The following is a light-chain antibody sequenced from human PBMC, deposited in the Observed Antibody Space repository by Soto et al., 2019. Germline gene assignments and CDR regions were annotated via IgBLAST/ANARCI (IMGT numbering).Light chain of an antibody. CDR2: GAS. V-gene: IGKV3-20*01. CDR3: QHYGTSPYT. Sequence: ELVLTQSPGTLSLSPGERATLSCRASQSVSSSLLAWYQQKPGQAPMLLMYGASHRVPGIPDRFSGSGSETNFIFTISRLEPEDFGVYYCQHYGTSPYTFGQGTKLEIK. CDR1: QSVSSSL. J-gene: IGKJ2*01.